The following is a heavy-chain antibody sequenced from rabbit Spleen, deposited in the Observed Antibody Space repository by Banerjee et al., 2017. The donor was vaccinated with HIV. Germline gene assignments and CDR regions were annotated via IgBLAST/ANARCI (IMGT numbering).Heavy chain of an antibody. V-gene: IGHV1S40*01. CDR1: GFDFSSNW. D-gene: IGHD1-1*01. CDR3: ARDLIGVIGWNFNL. J-gene: IGHJ4*01. Sequence: QSLEESGGGLVKPGASLTLTCKASGFDFSSNWICWVRQAPGKGLEWIACIDISDGDTDYANWPKGRFTISKASSTTVTLQMTSLTAADTATYFCARDLIGVIGWNFNLWGQVTLVTVS. CDR2: IDISDGDT.